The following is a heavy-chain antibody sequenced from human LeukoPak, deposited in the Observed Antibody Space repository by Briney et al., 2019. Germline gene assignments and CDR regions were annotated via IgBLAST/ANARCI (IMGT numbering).Heavy chain of an antibody. CDR1: GGSISSYY. CDR3: ARAGAYSSGWYGLYYFDY. Sequence: SETLSLTCTVSGGSISSYYWSWIRQPPGKGLECIGYIYCSGSTNYNPSLKSRVTISVDTSKNQFSLRLSSVTAADTAVYYCARAGAYSSGWYGLYYFDYWGQGTLVTVSS. D-gene: IGHD6-19*01. J-gene: IGHJ4*02. V-gene: IGHV4-59*01. CDR2: IYCSGST.